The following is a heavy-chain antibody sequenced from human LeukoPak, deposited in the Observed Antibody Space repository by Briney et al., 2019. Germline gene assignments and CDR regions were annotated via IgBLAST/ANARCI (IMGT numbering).Heavy chain of an antibody. D-gene: IGHD3-22*01. Sequence: SVKVSCKASGGTFSSYAISWVRQAPGQGLEWMGGIIPIFGTANYAQKFQGRVTITTDESTSTAYMELSSLRSEDTAVYYCARNYRPYYYDSSGYSDYWGQGTLVTVSS. J-gene: IGHJ4*02. CDR1: GGTFSSYA. V-gene: IGHV1-69*05. CDR2: IIPIFGTA. CDR3: ARNYRPYYYDSSGYSDY.